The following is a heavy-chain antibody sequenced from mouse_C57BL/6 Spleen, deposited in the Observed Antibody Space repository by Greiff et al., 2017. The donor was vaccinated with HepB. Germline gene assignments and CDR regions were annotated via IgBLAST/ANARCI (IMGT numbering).Heavy chain of an antibody. D-gene: IGHD1-1*01. CDR1: GFTFSDYY. CDR2: ISNGGGST. Sequence: EVKLMESGGGLVQPGGSLKLSCAASGFTFSDYYMYWVRQTPEKRLEWVAYISNGGGSTYYPDTVKGRFTISRDNAKNTLYLQMSRLKSEDTAMYYCARAPHYYGSSYDWYFDVWGTGTTVTVSS. J-gene: IGHJ1*03. V-gene: IGHV5-12*01. CDR3: ARAPHYYGSSYDWYFDV.